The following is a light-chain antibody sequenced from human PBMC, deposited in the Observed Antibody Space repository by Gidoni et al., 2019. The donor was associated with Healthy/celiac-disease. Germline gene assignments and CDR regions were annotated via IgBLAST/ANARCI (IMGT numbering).Light chain of an antibody. J-gene: IGLJ3*02. CDR2: EVS. Sequence: QSALTQPASVAGSPGQSITISCTGTSSDVGGYNYVSWYQQHPGKAPNLMIYEVSKRPSGVSNRFSGSKSGNTASLTISGRQAEDEADYYCSSYTSSSTRVFGGGTTLTVL. CDR3: SSYTSSSTRV. CDR1: SSDVGGYNY. V-gene: IGLV2-14*01.